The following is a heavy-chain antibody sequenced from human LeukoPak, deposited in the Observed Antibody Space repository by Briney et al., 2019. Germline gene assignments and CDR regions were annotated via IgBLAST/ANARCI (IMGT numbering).Heavy chain of an antibody. V-gene: IGHV3-23*01. CDR2: TSGSGGST. CDR3: AKNLYSNYGPADY. D-gene: IGHD4-11*01. J-gene: IGHJ4*02. CDR1: GFTFSNYA. Sequence: GGSLRLSCAASGFTFSNYAMSWVRQAPGKGLEWVSGTSGSGGSTHYADSVGGRFTISRDNSKNTLFLQMNSLRDEDTAVYYCAKNLYSNYGPADYWGQGNLVTVSS.